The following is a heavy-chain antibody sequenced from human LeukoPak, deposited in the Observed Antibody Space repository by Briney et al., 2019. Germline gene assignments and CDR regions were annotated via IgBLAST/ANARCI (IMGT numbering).Heavy chain of an antibody. D-gene: IGHD2-2*01. CDR3: AKTPAHCSSTSCYVGAFDI. Sequence: GGSLRLSCAASGFTFSDYYMSWIRQAPGKGLEWVSYISSSGSTIYYADSVKGRFTISRDNSKNTLYLQMNSLRAEDTAVYYCAKTPAHCSSTSCYVGAFDIWGQGTMVTVSS. CDR1: GFTFSDYY. V-gene: IGHV3-11*01. J-gene: IGHJ3*02. CDR2: ISSSGSTI.